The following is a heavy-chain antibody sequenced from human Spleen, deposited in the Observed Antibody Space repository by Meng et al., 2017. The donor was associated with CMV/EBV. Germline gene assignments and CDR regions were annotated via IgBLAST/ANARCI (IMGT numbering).Heavy chain of an antibody. D-gene: IGHD3-3*01. Sequence: FSGYYWSWIRQPPGKGLEWIGEINHSGSTNYNPSLKSRVTISVDTAKNQFSLKLSSVTAADTAVYYCARVRRMTIFGVVQPRDNWFDPWGQGTLVTVSS. CDR1: FSGYY. CDR2: INHSGST. V-gene: IGHV4-34*01. J-gene: IGHJ5*02. CDR3: ARVRRMTIFGVVQPRDNWFDP.